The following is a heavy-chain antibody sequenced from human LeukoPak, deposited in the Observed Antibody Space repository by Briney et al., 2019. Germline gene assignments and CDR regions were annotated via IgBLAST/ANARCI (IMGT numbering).Heavy chain of an antibody. J-gene: IGHJ5*02. CDR3: ARDVAFYGSSWHNWFDP. D-gene: IGHD6-13*01. CDR2: ISAYNGNT. Sequence: ASVKVSCKASGYTFTGYYMHWVRQAPGQGLEWMGRISAYNGNTNYAQKFQGRVTMTIDTSTNTAYMELRSLGSDDTAVYYCARDVAFYGSSWHNWFDPWGQGTLVTVSS. V-gene: IGHV1-18*04. CDR1: GYTFTGYY.